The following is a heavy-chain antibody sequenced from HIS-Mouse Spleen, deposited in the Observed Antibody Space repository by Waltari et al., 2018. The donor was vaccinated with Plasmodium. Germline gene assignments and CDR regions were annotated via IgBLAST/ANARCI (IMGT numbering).Heavy chain of an antibody. V-gene: IGHV3-7*01. CDR2: IKQDGSEK. Sequence: EVQLVQSGGGLVQPGGSLPLSCAASVLTFSSYGMGWVRQGPGKGLEWVANIKQDGSEKYYVDSVKGRFTIARDNAKNSLYLQMNSLRAEDTAVYYCASSWYWYFDLWGRGTLVTVSS. D-gene: IGHD6-13*01. J-gene: IGHJ2*01. CDR3: ASSWYWYFDL. CDR1: VLTFSSYG.